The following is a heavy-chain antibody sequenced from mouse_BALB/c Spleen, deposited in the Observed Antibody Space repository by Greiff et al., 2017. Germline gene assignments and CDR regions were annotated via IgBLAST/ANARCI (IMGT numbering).Heavy chain of an antibody. J-gene: IGHJ2*01. CDR1: GYTFTSYY. D-gene: IGHD1-1*01. Sequence: VQLQQSGAELVKPGASVKLSCKASGYTFTSYYMYWVKQRPGQGLEWIGEINPSNGGTNFNEKFKSKATLTVDKSSSTAYMQLSSLTSEDSAVYYRAYLYYYGSSTPFDYWGQGTTLTVSS. CDR2: INPSNGGT. V-gene: IGHV1S81*02. CDR3: AYLYYYGSSTPFDY.